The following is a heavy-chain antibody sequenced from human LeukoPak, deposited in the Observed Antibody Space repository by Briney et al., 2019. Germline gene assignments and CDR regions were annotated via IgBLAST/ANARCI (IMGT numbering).Heavy chain of an antibody. CDR1: GYTFTSYY. V-gene: IGHV1-2*02. J-gene: IGHJ4*02. CDR2: INPNSGDT. Sequence: GASVKVSCKASGYTFTSYYIHWVRQAPGQGLQWMGWINPNSGDTHFTQNFQGRVTMTTDTSITTAYTELTRLRSDDTAVYYCARGGNYGSGTYTAFDYWGQGALVTVSS. D-gene: IGHD3-10*01. CDR3: ARGGNYGSGTYTAFDY.